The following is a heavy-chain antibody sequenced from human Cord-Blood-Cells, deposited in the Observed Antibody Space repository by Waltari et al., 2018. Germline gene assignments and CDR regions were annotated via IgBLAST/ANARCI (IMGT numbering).Heavy chain of an antibody. CDR3: ARLACSSTSCYTGWFDP. CDR1: GYTLPASL. V-gene: IGHV1-2*02. J-gene: IGHJ5*02. D-gene: IGHD2-2*02. CDR2: INPNSGGT. Sequence: QVQLVQSGAEVKKPGASVKVSCRVSGYTLPASLLPWVRQAPGQGLEWMGWINPNSGGTNYAQKFQGRVTMTRDTSISTAYMELSRLRSDDTAVYYCARLACSSTSCYTGWFDPWGQGTLVTVSS.